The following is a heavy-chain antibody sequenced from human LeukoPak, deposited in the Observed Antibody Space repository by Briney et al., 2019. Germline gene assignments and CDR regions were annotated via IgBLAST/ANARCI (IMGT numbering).Heavy chain of an antibody. CDR1: GYTFSTFQ. V-gene: IGHV1-46*01. J-gene: IGHJ4*02. Sequence: GASVKVSCKASGYTFSTFQMHWVRQAPGQGLEWMGFIKPSEGSTVYARQFLGRLTMTRDTSTNTVFVELSSLTSEDTAVYYCARLTTTRWYSYFDFWGQGTLVTVSS. D-gene: IGHD1-26*01. CDR3: ARLTTTRWYSYFDF. CDR2: IKPSEGST.